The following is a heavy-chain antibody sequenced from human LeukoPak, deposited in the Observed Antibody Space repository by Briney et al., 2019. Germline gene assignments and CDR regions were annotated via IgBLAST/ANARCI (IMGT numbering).Heavy chain of an antibody. Sequence: GASVKVSCKASGYTFTGYYMHWVRQAPGQGLEWMGWINPNSGGTNYAQKFQGRVTMTRDTSISTAYMELSRLRSNDTAVYYCGGSYSGGPRSWFDPWGQGTLVTVSS. CDR3: GGSYSGGPRSWFDP. V-gene: IGHV1-2*02. J-gene: IGHJ5*02. CDR2: INPNSGGT. D-gene: IGHD1-26*01. CDR1: GYTFTGYY.